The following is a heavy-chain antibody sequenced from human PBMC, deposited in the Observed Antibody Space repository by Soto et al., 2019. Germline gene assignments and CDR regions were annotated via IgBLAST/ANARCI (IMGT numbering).Heavy chain of an antibody. V-gene: IGHV3-15*07. CDR1: GFTCGDAW. CDR2: VKTKSEGETT. CDR3: TTLGPS. J-gene: IGHJ5*02. Sequence: VGSLRLSYVAAGFTCGDAWMNWVRQAAGKGLEWVGHVKTKSEGETTDYAAPVKGRFTIWRDDSTNTLYLQMNSLKSEDTGKYFCTTLGPSWGQGTQVTVSS.